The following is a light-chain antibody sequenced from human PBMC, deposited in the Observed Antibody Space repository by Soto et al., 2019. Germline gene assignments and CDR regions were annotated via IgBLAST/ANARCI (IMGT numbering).Light chain of an antibody. V-gene: IGLV2-8*01. CDR2: EVS. J-gene: IGLJ2*01. Sequence: QSALTQPPSASGSPGQSVTISCTGTSSDVGGYNYVSWYQQHPGKAPKLMIYEVSKRPSGVPDRFSGSKSGNTASLTVSGLQAEDEADYYCSPYAGSNNLVVFGGGTKVTVL. CDR1: SSDVGGYNY. CDR3: SPYAGSNNLVV.